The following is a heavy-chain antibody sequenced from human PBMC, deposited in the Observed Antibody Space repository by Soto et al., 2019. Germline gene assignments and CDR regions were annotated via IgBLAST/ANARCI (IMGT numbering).Heavy chain of an antibody. CDR3: ARGGERYDF. J-gene: IGHJ4*02. D-gene: IGHD3-3*01. CDR1: GYTFTNYG. CDR2: ISTYNGNT. V-gene: IGHV1-18*01. Sequence: QVQLVQSGAEVKKPGASVKVSCKASGYTFTNYGISWVRQAPGQGLEWMGWISTYNGNTNYAQNLQDRVTMTTDTSTNTVCMELRSLRSDDTAAYYCARGGERYDFWGQGTLVTVSS.